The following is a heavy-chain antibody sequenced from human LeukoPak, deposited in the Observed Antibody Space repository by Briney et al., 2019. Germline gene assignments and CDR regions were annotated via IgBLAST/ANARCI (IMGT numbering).Heavy chain of an antibody. J-gene: IGHJ4*02. V-gene: IGHV4-34*01. CDR1: GGSFSGYY. CDR2: INHSGST. Sequence: TLSLTCAVYGGSFSGYYWSWIRQPPGKGLEWIGEINHSGSTNYNPSLKSRVTISVDTSKNQFSLKLSSVTAADTAVYYCARGWTISRWGQGTLVTVSS. D-gene: IGHD3/OR15-3a*01. CDR3: ARGWTISR.